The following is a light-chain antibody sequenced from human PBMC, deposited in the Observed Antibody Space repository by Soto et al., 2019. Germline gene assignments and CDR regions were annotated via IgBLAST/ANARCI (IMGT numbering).Light chain of an antibody. CDR3: CSSVGSHNWV. CDR1: SSDVGSCNC. Sequence: QSALTQPDSVSGTPGQSISISCTGPSSDVGSCNCVSRYQQHPGKAPTLMIYELNKRHSGISNRFSGSKSDNTASLTTSGLQAEDYADSYCCSSVGSHNWVFGVGIKLNAL. J-gene: IGLJ3*02. CDR2: ELN. V-gene: IGLV2-23*02.